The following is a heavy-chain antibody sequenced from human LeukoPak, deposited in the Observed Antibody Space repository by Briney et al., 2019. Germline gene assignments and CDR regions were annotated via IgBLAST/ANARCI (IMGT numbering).Heavy chain of an antibody. D-gene: IGHD2-2*01. J-gene: IGHJ4*02. CDR1: GGSISSGGYY. V-gene: IGHV4-31*03. CDR2: IYYSGST. Sequence: PSETLSLTCTVSGGSISSGGYYWSWIRQHPGKGLEWIGYIYYSGSTYYNPSLKSRVTISVDTSKNQFSLKLSSVTAADTAVYYCARGYCSSSRCPDPSFGYWGQGTLVTVSS. CDR3: ARGYCSSSRCPDPSFGY.